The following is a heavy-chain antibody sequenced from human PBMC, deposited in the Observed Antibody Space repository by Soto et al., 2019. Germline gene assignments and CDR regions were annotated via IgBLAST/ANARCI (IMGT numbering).Heavy chain of an antibody. D-gene: IGHD3-9*01. Sequence: PGGSLRLSCAASGFTFSSYAMSWVRKALGKGLEWVSAISGSGGSTYYADSVKGRFTISRDNSKNTLYLQMNSLRAEDTAVYYCAKDDRGSYFDWLSYFDSWGQGTLVTVSS. CDR2: ISGSGGST. V-gene: IGHV3-23*01. CDR3: AKDDRGSYFDWLSYFDS. J-gene: IGHJ4*02. CDR1: GFTFSSYA.